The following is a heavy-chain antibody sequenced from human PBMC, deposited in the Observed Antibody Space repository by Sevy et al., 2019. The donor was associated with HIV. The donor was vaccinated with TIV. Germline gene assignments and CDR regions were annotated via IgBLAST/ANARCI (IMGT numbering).Heavy chain of an antibody. CDR2: IKNKGKNYAT. V-gene: IGHV3-73*01. CDR1: GFTFSGSA. J-gene: IGHJ4*02. D-gene: IGHD2-15*01. CDR3: ARHYIDCSGGSCSSDYFDY. Sequence: GGSLRLSCAASGFTFSGSAMHWVRQASGKGLEWIGRIKNKGKNYATAYGASVKGRFTISRDDSKNTAYLQMNSLKTEDTAMYYCARHYIDCSGGSCSSDYFDYWGQGTLVTVSS.